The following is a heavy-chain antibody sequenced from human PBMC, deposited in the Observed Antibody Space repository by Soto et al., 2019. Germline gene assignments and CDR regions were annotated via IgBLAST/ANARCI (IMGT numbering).Heavy chain of an antibody. CDR3: AKDMWATVTTNYMDV. Sequence: EVQLVESGGGLVQPGRSLXXSCAXXGFXXXDXAMHWVRQAPGKGLEWVSGISWNSGSIGYADSVKGRFTISRDNAKNSLYLQMNSLRAEDTALYYCAKDMWATVTTNYMDVWGKGTTVTVSS. V-gene: IGHV3-9*01. J-gene: IGHJ6*03. CDR1: GFXXXDXA. D-gene: IGHD4-17*01. CDR2: ISWNSGSI.